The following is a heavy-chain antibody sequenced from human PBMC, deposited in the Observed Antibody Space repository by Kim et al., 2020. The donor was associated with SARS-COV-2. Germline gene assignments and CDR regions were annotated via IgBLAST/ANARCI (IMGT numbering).Heavy chain of an antibody. V-gene: IGHV3-9*01. D-gene: IGHD6-19*01. CDR3: AKGLYVVAGTMGWGYYGMDV. CDR1: GFTFGDYA. J-gene: IGHJ6*02. Sequence: GGSLRLSCAASGFTFGDYAMHWVRQAPGKGLEWVSGISWNSGSIGYADSVKGRFTISRDNAKNSLYLQMNRLRAEDTALYYCAKGLYVVAGTMGWGYYGMDVWGQGTTVTVSS. CDR2: ISWNSGSI.